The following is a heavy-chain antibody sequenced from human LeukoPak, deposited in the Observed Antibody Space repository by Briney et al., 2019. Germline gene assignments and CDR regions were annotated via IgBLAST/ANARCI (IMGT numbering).Heavy chain of an antibody. Sequence: SETLSLTCTVSGASVSSSAYHWGWIRQPPGKGLEWIGSINYSGTTSYNPSLKSRVTISIDTDTNQFSLKLRSVTAPDTAVYYCTRHRSPHPGSSSWHDYWGQGTLVPASS. D-gene: IGHD6-13*01. J-gene: IGHJ4*02. CDR1: GASVSSSAYH. CDR3: TRHRSPHPGSSSWHDY. V-gene: IGHV4-39*01. CDR2: INYSGTT.